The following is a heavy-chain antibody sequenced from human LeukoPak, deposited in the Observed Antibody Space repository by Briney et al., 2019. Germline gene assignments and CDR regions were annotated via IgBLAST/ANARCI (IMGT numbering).Heavy chain of an antibody. CDR2: TYYSGST. V-gene: IGHV4-59*08. J-gene: IGHJ6*03. CDR3: ARYAPYYYYMDV. Sequence: PSETLSLTCTVSGGSISSYYWSWIRQPPGKGLEWIGYTYYSGSTNYNPSLKSRVTISVDTSKNQFSLKLSSVTAADTAVYYCARYAPYYYYMDVWGKGTTVTVSS. CDR1: GGSISSYY.